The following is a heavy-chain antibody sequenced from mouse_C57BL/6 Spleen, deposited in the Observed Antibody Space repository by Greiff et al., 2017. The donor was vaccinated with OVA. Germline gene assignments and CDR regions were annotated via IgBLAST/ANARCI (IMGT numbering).Heavy chain of an antibody. CDR3: TRRSGTGYYAMDY. V-gene: IGHV1-15*01. CDR2: IDPETGGT. CDR1: GYTFTDYE. D-gene: IGHD4-1*01. Sequence: QVQLKQSGAELVRPGASVTLSCKASGYTFTDYEMHWVKQTPVHGLEWIGAIDPETGGTAYNQKFKGKAILTADKSSSTAYMELRSLTSEDSAVYYCTRRSGTGYYAMDYWGQGTSVTVSS. J-gene: IGHJ4*01.